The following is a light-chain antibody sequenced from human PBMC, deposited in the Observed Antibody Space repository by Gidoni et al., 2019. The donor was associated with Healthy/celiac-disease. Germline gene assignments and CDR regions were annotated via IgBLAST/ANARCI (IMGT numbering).Light chain of an antibody. CDR2: WAS. Sequence: DIVMTQSPDSLAVSMGERATTNCKSSQSVLYSSNNKNYLAWYQQKPGQPPKLLIYWASTRESGVPDRFSGSGSGTDFTLTISSLQAEDVAVYYCQQYYSTPLTFGGGTQVEIK. CDR1: QSVLYSSNNKNY. J-gene: IGKJ4*01. CDR3: QQYYSTPLT. V-gene: IGKV4-1*01.